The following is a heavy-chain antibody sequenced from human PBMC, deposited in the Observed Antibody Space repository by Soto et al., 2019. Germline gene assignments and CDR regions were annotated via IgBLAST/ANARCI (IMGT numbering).Heavy chain of an antibody. CDR2: INHSVGT. CDR1: GGSFSGYY. V-gene: IGHV4-34*01. J-gene: IGHJ6*02. Sequence: ASETLSLTCAVYGGSFSGYYWTWIRQPPGKELEWIGEINHSVGTNYNPSLKSRVTISVDTSKNQLSLNLYSVTAADTAVYYCAGDREYYHFASGYQREGGSAMDDWGQGTRVTVSS. CDR3: AGDREYYHFASGYQREGGSAMDD. D-gene: IGHD3-3*02.